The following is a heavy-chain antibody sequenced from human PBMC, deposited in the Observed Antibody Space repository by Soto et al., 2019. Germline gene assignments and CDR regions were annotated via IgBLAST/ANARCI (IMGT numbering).Heavy chain of an antibody. CDR2: INAGNGNT. V-gene: IGHV1-3*01. J-gene: IGHJ6*02. CDR3: ARGENYREKMGVSDPNVLTHDYYYGMDV. CDR1: GYAFTSYA. Sequence: ASVKVSCKASGYAFTSYAMHWVRQAPGQRLEWMGWINAGNGNTKYSQKFQGRVTITRDTSASTAYMELSSLRSEDTAVYYCARGENYREKMGVSDPNVLTHDYYYGMDVWGQGTTVTVSS. D-gene: IGHD4-4*01.